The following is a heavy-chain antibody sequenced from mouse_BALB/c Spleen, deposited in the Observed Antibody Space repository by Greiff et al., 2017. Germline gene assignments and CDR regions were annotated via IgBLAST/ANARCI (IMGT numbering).Heavy chain of an antibody. D-gene: IGHD1-2*01. Sequence: EVQLVESGGGLVKPGGSLKLSCAASGFTFSDYYMYWVRQTPEKRLEWVATISDGGSYTYYPDSVKGRFTISRDNAKNNLYLQMSSLKSEDTAMYYCARGKRLPFAYWGQGTLVTVSA. V-gene: IGHV5-4*02. J-gene: IGHJ3*01. CDR2: ISDGGSYT. CDR3: ARGKRLPFAY. CDR1: GFTFSDYY.